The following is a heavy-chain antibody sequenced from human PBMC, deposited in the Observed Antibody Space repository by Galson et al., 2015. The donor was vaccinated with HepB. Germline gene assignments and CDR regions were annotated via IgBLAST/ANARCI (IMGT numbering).Heavy chain of an antibody. V-gene: IGHV5-51*01. CDR3: ARTDITMVRGTGYFQH. Sequence: QSGAEVKKPGESLKISCKGSGYSFTSYWIGWVRQMPGKGLEWMGIIYPGDSGTRYSPSFQGQVTISADKSISTAYLQWSSLKASDTAMYYCARTDITMVRGTGYFQHWGQSTLVTVSS. CDR2: IYPGDSGT. D-gene: IGHD3-10*01. J-gene: IGHJ1*01. CDR1: GYSFTSYW.